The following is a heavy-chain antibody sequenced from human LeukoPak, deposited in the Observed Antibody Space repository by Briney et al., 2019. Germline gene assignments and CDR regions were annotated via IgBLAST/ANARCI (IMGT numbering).Heavy chain of an antibody. CDR1: GYTFTSYG. V-gene: IGHV1-18*01. CDR2: ISAYNGNT. CDR3: ARDVEQWLEYYFDY. Sequence: ASVKVSCKASGYTFTSYGISWVRQAPGQGLEWMGWISAYNGNTNYAQKLQGRVTMTTDTSTSTAYMELRSLRSDDTAVYYCARDVEQWLEYYFDYWGQGTLVTVSS. D-gene: IGHD6-19*01. J-gene: IGHJ4*02.